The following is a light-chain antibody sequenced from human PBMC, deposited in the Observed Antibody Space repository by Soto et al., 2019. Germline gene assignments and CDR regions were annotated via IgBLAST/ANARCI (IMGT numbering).Light chain of an antibody. CDR1: SSDVGSYNL. CDR2: EGS. CDR3: CSYAGSSTLV. V-gene: IGLV2-23*01. J-gene: IGLJ3*02. Sequence: QSVLTQPASVSGSPGQSITISCTGTSSDVGSYNLVSWYQQHPGKAPKLMIYEGSKRPSGVSNRFSGSKSGNTASLTSSGLQAEYEADYYCCSYAGSSTLVFGGGTALTVL.